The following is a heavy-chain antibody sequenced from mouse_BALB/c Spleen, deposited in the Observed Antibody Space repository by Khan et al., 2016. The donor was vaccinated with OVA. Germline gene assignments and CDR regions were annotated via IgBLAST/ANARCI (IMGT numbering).Heavy chain of an antibody. D-gene: IGHD4-1*01. CDR2: INSDGYYT. CDR3: ASHLTGSFAY. V-gene: IGHV5-6*01. J-gene: IGHJ3*01. Sequence: EVQLQESGGDLMKPGWSLKLSCAASGFTFSAYSMSWVRQTPDKRLEWVASINSDGYYTYYPDSVQGRFTISRNNAKNTLSLQMNSLKSEDTAIYYCASHLTGSFAYWGQGTLVTVSA. CDR1: GFTFSAYS.